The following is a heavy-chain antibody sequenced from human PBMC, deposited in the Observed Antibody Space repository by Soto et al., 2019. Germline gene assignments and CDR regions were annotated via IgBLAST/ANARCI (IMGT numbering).Heavy chain of an antibody. V-gene: IGHV1-69*12. CDR3: VKLVAIPGRPDN. Sequence: QVQLVQSGAEVRQPASSVKVSCKTSGGTFSSYAITWVRQAPGQGLEWMGGIVPSVDTSTYAQKFQGRVTITADESTSTVYLELSSLRSDDTTVYYCVKLVAIPGRPDNWGQGTLVTVSS. CDR2: IVPSVDTS. CDR1: GGTFSSYA. J-gene: IGHJ4*02. D-gene: IGHD1-1*01.